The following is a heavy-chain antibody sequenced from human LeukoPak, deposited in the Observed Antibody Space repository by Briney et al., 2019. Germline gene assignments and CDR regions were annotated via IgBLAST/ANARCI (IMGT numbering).Heavy chain of an antibody. CDR3: ARGVTGRDYYYMDV. CDR2: IYDSGST. Sequence: PSETLSLTCTVSGGSISSYYWSWIRQPPGKGLEWIGYIYDSGSTNYNPSLKSRVTILVDTSKNQFSLKLSSVTAADTAVYYCARGVTGRDYYYMDVWGKGTTVTVSS. J-gene: IGHJ6*03. D-gene: IGHD3-9*01. CDR1: GGSISSYY. V-gene: IGHV4-59*01.